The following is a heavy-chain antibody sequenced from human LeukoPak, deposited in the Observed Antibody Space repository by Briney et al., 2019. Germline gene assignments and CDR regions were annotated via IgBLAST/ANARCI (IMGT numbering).Heavy chain of an antibody. Sequence: ASVKVSCKASGYTFTGYYIHWVRQAPGQGLEWMGWINPNSGGTNYAQKFQGRVTMTRDTSISTAYMELSRLRSDDTAVYYCARDREGGYNPSGYWGQGTLVTVSS. J-gene: IGHJ4*02. V-gene: IGHV1-2*02. CDR3: ARDREGGYNPSGY. CDR1: GYTFTGYY. D-gene: IGHD5-24*01. CDR2: INPNSGGT.